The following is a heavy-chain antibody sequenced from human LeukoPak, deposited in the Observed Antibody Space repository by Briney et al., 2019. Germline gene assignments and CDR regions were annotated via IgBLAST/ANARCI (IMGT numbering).Heavy chain of an antibody. CDR3: ARDILTGYVDY. Sequence: GASVKVSRKPSVYTFTAYYMHWVRQASGQGGGWLGWINPNSVGTNYAQTFQGRVTMTRDTSISTAYMELSRLRSNDTAVYYCARDILTGYVDYWGQGTLVTVSS. J-gene: IGHJ4*02. CDR1: VYTFTAYY. D-gene: IGHD3-9*01. V-gene: IGHV1-2*02. CDR2: INPNSVGT.